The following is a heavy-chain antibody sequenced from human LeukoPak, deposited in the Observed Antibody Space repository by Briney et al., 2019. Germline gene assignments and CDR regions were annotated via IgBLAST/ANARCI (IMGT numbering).Heavy chain of an antibody. CDR1: GGTFSSYA. Sequence: ASVNVSCTASGGTFSSYAISWVRQAPGQGLEWMGGIIPIFGTTNYAQKFQGRVTITTDESTSTAYMELSSLRSEDTAVYYCARGTKTADFWSGYYQPLDYWGQGTLVTVSS. CDR2: IIPIFGTT. CDR3: ARGTKTADFWSGYYQPLDY. V-gene: IGHV1-69*05. D-gene: IGHD3-3*01. J-gene: IGHJ4*02.